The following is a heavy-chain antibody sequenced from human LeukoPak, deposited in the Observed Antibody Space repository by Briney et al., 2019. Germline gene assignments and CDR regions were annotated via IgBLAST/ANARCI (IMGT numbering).Heavy chain of an antibody. Sequence: GGSLRLSCAASGFTVSSNYMSWVRQAPGEGLEWVSVIYSGGSTYYADSVKGRFTISRDNSKNTLYLQMNSLRAEDTAVYYCASVSVSWSMSSYYYYYGMDVWGQGTTVTVSS. V-gene: IGHV3-53*01. D-gene: IGHD6-13*01. CDR2: IYSGGST. CDR3: ASVSVSWSMSSYYYYYGMDV. J-gene: IGHJ6*02. CDR1: GFTVSSNY.